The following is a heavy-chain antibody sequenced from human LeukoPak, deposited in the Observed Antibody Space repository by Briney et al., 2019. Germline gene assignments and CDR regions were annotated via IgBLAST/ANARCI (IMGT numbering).Heavy chain of an antibody. Sequence: PGGSLRLSCSVSGFTFSDYAMHWVRQAPGKGLEYVSAITNNGGSTYYADSAKGRFSVSRDNSKNTVYLQLSSLRPDDTAVYYCVKGRIYCCYPSLDYSGQGTLVTVSS. CDR1: GFTFSDYA. CDR3: VKGRIYCCYPSLDY. CDR2: ITNNGGST. V-gene: IGHV3-64D*06. J-gene: IGHJ4*02. D-gene: IGHD2-2*01.